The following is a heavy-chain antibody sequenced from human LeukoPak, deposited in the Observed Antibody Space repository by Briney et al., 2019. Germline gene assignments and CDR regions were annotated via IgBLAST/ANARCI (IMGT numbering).Heavy chain of an antibody. Sequence: GGSLRLSCAASGFTFSSYSMNWVRQAPGKGLEWVSSISSSSSYIYYADSVKGRFTISRDNAKNSLYLQMNSLRAEDTAVYYCARESTAWGAFDIWGQGTMVTVSS. V-gene: IGHV3-21*01. CDR1: GFTFSSYS. J-gene: IGHJ3*02. D-gene: IGHD5-18*01. CDR2: ISSSSSYI. CDR3: ARESTAWGAFDI.